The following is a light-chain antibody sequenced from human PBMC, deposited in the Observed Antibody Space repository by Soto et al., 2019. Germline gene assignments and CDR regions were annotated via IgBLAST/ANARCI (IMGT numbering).Light chain of an antibody. V-gene: IGLV2-11*01. CDR2: DVR. CDR3: CSYAGTYSPV. CDR1: SSDVGANNV. Sequence: QSALTQPRSVSGTPGQTVTISCTGASSDVGANNVICWYQHNPGTGTRLMFSDVRARSSGVADRFSCSKCGNTAFLIIARHQAEDEAYYYCCSYAGTYSPVFGAGTKLTVL. J-gene: IGLJ2*01.